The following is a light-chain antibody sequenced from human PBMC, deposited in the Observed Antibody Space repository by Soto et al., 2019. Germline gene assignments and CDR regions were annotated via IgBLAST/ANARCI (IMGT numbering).Light chain of an antibody. Sequence: DIPMTQSPSTLSASVGDRVTITCRASQTIDSWLAWYQQRPGRPPNLLIYAASTLQAGVPSRFSGSGSGTDFTLTISSLQPEDVAAYYCQKYNSAPLTFGGGTKV. CDR3: QKYNSAPLT. J-gene: IGKJ4*01. CDR2: AAS. CDR1: QTIDSW. V-gene: IGKV1-27*01.